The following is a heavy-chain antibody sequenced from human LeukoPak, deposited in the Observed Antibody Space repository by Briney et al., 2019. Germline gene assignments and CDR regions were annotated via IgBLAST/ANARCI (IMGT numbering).Heavy chain of an antibody. Sequence: GGSLRLSCAASGFTFSNYWMHWVRQAPGKGLVWVSRINSDGSSTSYADSVKGRFAISRDNRKNTLYLQMNNLRAEDTAVYYCARDPHGYWWFDPWGQGTLVTVSS. CDR1: GFTFSNYW. CDR3: ARDPHGYWWFDP. J-gene: IGHJ5*02. D-gene: IGHD3-22*01. V-gene: IGHV3-74*01. CDR2: INSDGSST.